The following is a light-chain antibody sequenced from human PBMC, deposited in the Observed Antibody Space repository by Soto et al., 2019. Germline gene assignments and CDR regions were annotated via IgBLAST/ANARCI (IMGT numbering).Light chain of an antibody. CDR1: SSDFGTYNL. V-gene: IGLV2-23*01. Sequence: QSVLTQPASVSGSPGQSITISCAIASSDFGTYNLVSWYQQLPGRTPKLIIYEDTKRPSGVSDRFSGSKSGHTASLTISGLQAEDEADYYCCSYAGSRTYVFGSGTKLTVL. J-gene: IGLJ1*01. CDR3: CSYAGSRTYV. CDR2: EDT.